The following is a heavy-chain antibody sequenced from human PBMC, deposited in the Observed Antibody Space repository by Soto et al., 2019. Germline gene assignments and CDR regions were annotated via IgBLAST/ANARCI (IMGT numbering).Heavy chain of an antibody. Sequence: QVQLQQWGAGLLKPSETLSLTCAVYGGSFSGYYWSWIRQPPGKGLEWIGEINHSGSTNYNPSLKSRVTISVDTSKNQFSLKLSSVTAADTAVYYCARGYARYCSSTSCYVPLFDYWGQGTLVTASS. CDR2: INHSGST. V-gene: IGHV4-34*01. D-gene: IGHD2-2*01. CDR3: ARGYARYCSSTSCYVPLFDY. CDR1: GGSFSGYY. J-gene: IGHJ4*02.